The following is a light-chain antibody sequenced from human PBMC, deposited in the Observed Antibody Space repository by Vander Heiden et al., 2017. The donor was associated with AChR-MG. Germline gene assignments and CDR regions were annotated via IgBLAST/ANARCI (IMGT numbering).Light chain of an antibody. J-gene: IGKJ4*01. CDR3: MQALQTPLT. V-gene: IGKV2-28*01. CDR2: LGS. Sequence: IVMTQSPLSLPVPPGEPASIACMSSQSLLHSNGYNYLDWYLQKPGQSPQLLIYLGSNRASGVPDRFSGSGSGTDFTLKISRVEAEDVGVYYCMQALQTPLTFGGGTKVEIK. CDR1: QSLLHSNGYNY.